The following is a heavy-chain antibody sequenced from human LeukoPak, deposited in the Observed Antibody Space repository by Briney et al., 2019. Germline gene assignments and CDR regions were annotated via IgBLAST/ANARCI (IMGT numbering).Heavy chain of an antibody. CDR1: GYTFTSYD. Sequence: SVKVFCKASGYTFTSYDISWVRQAPGQGLEWMGGIIPIFGTANYAQKFQGRVTITADESTSTAYMELSSLRSEDTAVYYCARNHGSGSYYAPPGYYYYYMDVWGKGTTVTISS. J-gene: IGHJ6*03. CDR2: IIPIFGTA. CDR3: ARNHGSGSYYAPPGYYYYYMDV. D-gene: IGHD3-10*01. V-gene: IGHV1-69*13.